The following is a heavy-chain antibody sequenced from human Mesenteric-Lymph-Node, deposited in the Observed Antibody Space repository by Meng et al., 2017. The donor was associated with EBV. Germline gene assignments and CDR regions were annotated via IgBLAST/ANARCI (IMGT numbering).Heavy chain of an antibody. CDR1: GYSFTRFA. J-gene: IGHJ4*02. CDR3: ANDGSPFDY. V-gene: IGHV1-2*06. D-gene: IGHD5-24*01. CDR2: INPKSGDT. Sequence: QVQLVQSGAEVKKPGASVKISCKASGYSFTRFAIHWVRQAPGQRPEWMGRINPKSGDTNYAQRFQGRVTMTRDTSISTAYMELSGLRSDDTAFYYCANDGSPFDYWGQGTLVTVSS.